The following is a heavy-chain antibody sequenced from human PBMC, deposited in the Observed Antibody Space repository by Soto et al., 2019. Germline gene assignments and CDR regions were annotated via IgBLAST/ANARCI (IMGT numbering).Heavy chain of an antibody. V-gene: IGHV1-2*02. J-gene: IGHJ6*02. CDR1: GYTFTGYY. Sequence: ASVKVSCKASGYTFTGYYMHWVRQAPGQGLEWMGWINPNSGGTNYAQKFQGRVTMTRDTSISTAYMELSRLRSDDTAVYYCARARILTGPPESGMVVWGQGTMVAVYS. D-gene: IGHD3-9*01. CDR2: INPNSGGT. CDR3: ARARILTGPPESGMVV.